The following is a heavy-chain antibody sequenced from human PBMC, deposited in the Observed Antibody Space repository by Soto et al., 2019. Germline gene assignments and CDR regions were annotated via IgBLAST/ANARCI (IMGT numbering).Heavy chain of an antibody. D-gene: IGHD3-16*02. V-gene: IGHV3-73*02. CDR2: IRSKANSYAT. CDR3: TGWGSTITFGGVIVADY. CDR1: GFTFSGSA. J-gene: IGHJ4*02. Sequence: EVQLVESGGGVVQPGGSLKLSCAASGFTFSGSAMHWVRQASGQGLEGVGRIRSKANSYATAYAASVKGRFTISRDDSKNTAYLQMNSLKTEDTAVYYCTGWGSTITFGGVIVADYWGQGTLVTVSS.